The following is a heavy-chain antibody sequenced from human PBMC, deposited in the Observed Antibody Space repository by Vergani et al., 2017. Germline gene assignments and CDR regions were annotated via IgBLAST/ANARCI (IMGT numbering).Heavy chain of an antibody. V-gene: IGHV3-53*01. CDR3: ARVKGVVGATAFDY. CDR1: GFTVSSNY. Sequence: VQLVESGGGLIQPGGSLRLSCAASGFTVSSNYMSWVRQAPGKGLEWVSVIYSGGSTYYADSVKGRFTISRDNSKNTLYLQMNSLRAEDTAVYYCARVKGVVGATAFDYWGQGTLVTVSS. D-gene: IGHD1-26*01. CDR2: IYSGGST. J-gene: IGHJ4*02.